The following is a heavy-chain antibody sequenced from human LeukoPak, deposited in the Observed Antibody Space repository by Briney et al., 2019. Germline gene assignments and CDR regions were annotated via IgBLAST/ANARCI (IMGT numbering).Heavy chain of an antibody. D-gene: IGHD4-23*01. CDR2: ITSGGSTI. CDR1: GFTFSDHY. Sequence: GGSLRLSCAASGFTFSDHYMSWIRQAPGKGLEWVSYITSGGSTIYYADSVKGRFTISRDNTKNSLYLQMNSLRAEDTAVYYCARDKVGYGGNSAIDYWGQGTLVTVSS. J-gene: IGHJ4*02. V-gene: IGHV3-11*04. CDR3: ARDKVGYGGNSAIDY.